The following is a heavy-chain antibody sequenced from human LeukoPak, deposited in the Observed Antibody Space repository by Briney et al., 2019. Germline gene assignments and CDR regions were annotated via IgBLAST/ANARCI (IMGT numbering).Heavy chain of an antibody. CDR3: ARGGYCSSTSCPYYFDY. J-gene: IGHJ4*02. D-gene: IGHD2-2*01. Sequence: PSETLSLTCAVSGGSISSSNWWSWVRQPPGKGLEWIGEIYHSGSTYYNPSLKSRVTISVDRSKNQFSLKLSSVTAADTAVYYCARGGYCSSTSCPYYFDYWGQGTLVTVSS. V-gene: IGHV4-4*02. CDR1: GGSISSSNW. CDR2: IYHSGST.